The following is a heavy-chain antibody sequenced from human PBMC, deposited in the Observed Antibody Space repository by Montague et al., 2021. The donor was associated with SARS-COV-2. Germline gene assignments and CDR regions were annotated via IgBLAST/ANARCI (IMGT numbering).Heavy chain of an antibody. Sequence: RSLSLAASGFTFDDYGMSWVRQAPGKGLEWVSGINWNGGSTGYADSVKGRFTISRDNAKNSLYLQMNSLRAEDTALYHCARDPVAAAGTGWYFDLWGRGTLVTVSS. CDR1: GFTFDDYG. CDR3: ARDPVAAAGTGWYFDL. CDR2: INWNGGST. D-gene: IGHD6-13*01. J-gene: IGHJ2*01. V-gene: IGHV3-20*02.